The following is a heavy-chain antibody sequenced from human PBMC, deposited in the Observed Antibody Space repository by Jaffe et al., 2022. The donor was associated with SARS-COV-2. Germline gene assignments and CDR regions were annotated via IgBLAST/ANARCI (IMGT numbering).Heavy chain of an antibody. CDR1: GFTFDDYA. CDR3: TKSRGPVAALFDR. V-gene: IGHV3-9*01. Sequence: VQLVESGGGMVQPGRSLRLSCAASGFTFDDYAMHWVRQAPGKGLEWVSGISWNSGTIGYADTVKGRFTISRDNAKNSLYLQMNSLRAEDTAFYYCTKSRGPVAALFDRWGPGTPVTVSS. CDR2: ISWNSGTI. D-gene: IGHD6-19*01. J-gene: IGHJ4*02.